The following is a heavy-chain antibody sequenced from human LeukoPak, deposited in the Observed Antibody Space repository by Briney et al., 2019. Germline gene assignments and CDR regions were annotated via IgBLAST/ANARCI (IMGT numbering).Heavy chain of an antibody. CDR2: ISSSGSTI. Sequence: PGGSLRLSCAASGFTFSSYEMNWVRQAPGKGLEWVSYISSSGSTIYYADSMKGRFTISRDNAKNSLYLQMNSLRAEDTAVYYCAREFSLYCGGDCYSDYWGQGTLVTVSS. V-gene: IGHV3-48*03. J-gene: IGHJ4*02. D-gene: IGHD2-21*02. CDR3: AREFSLYCGGDCYSDY. CDR1: GFTFSSYE.